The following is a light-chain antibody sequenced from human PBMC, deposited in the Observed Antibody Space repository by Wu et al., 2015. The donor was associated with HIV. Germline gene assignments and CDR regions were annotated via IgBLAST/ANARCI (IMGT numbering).Light chain of an antibody. CDR1: QGIRSY. J-gene: IGKJ2*01. Sequence: DIQLTQSPSFLSASVGDRVTISCRASQGIRSYLAWYQQKSGQAPNLLTYAASTLHDGVPSRFSGGGSGTDFTLTINSLQPEDFATYFCQQVTQYPYTFGQGTRCRSN. CDR3: QQVTQYPYT. V-gene: IGKV1-9*01. CDR2: AAS.